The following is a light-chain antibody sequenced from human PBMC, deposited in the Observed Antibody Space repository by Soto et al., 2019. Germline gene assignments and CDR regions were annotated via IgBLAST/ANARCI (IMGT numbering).Light chain of an antibody. J-gene: IGKJ1*01. CDR3: QQYNNWPRT. CDR2: GAS. Sequence: EIVMTQSPATLSVSPGERATLSCRASQSVSSNLAWYQQKPGQAPRLLIYGASTRATGIPARFGGSGSGTDFTPTISSLQSDDFEVYYCQQYNNWPRTFGQGTKVEI. V-gene: IGKV3-15*01. CDR1: QSVSSN.